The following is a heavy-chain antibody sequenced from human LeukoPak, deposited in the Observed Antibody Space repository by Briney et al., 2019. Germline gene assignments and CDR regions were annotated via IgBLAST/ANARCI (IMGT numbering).Heavy chain of an antibody. CDR1: GGTFSSYA. Sequence: SVKVSCKASGGTFSSYAISWVRQAHGQGLEGMGGIIPIFGTANYAQKFQGRVTITTDESTSTAYMELSSLRSEDTAVYYCARVTRGSSSALDYFDYWGQGTLVTVSS. CDR3: ARVTRGSSSALDYFDY. V-gene: IGHV1-69*05. J-gene: IGHJ4*02. CDR2: IIPIFGTA. D-gene: IGHD6-6*01.